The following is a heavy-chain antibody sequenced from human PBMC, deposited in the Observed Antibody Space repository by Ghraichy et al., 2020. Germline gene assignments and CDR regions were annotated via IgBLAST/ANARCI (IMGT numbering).Heavy chain of an antibody. CDR1: GFAFSSFT. CDR2: ITSSTTYI. J-gene: IGHJ6*03. V-gene: IGHV3-21*05. Sequence: LSLTCAASGFAFSSFTMTWVRQAPGKGLEWVSFITSSTTYIYYADSVKGRFTISSDNTKSTLYLQMNSLRAEDTAVYYCARVKDGFTVTIPVDYYYCMDVWGKGTTVTVSS. CDR3: ARVKDGFTVTIPVDYYYCMDV. D-gene: IGHD3-3*01.